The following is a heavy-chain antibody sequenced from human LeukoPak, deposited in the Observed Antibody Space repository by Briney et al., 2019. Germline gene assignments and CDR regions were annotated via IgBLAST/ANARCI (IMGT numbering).Heavy chain of an antibody. CDR1: GFTFNSYG. Sequence: GGSLRLSCAASGFTFNSYGMHWVRQAPGKGLEWVAVISYDGRNKYYADSVKGRFTISRDNSKNTLYLQMNSLRAEDTAVYYCATSGFGVVLDYWGQGTLVTVSS. CDR2: ISYDGRNK. J-gene: IGHJ4*02. D-gene: IGHD3-3*01. CDR3: ATSGFGVVLDY. V-gene: IGHV3-30*03.